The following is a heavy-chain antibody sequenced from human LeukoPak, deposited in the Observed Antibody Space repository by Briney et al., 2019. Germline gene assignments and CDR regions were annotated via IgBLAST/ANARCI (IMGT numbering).Heavy chain of an antibody. Sequence: SETLSLTCAVYGGSFSGYYWSWIRQPPGKGLEWIGEINHSGSTNYNPSLKSRVTISVDTSKNQFSLKLSSVTAADTAVYYCARHPGGYRDYSMDVWGKGTTVTVSS. J-gene: IGHJ6*04. CDR3: ARHPGGYRDYSMDV. CDR1: GGSFSGYY. V-gene: IGHV4-34*01. CDR2: INHSGST. D-gene: IGHD5-18*01.